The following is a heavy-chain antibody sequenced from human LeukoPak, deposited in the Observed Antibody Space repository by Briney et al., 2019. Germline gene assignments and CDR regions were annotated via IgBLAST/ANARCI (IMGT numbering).Heavy chain of an antibody. J-gene: IGHJ5*02. Sequence: PSETLSLTCTVSGGSISSSSYYWGWIRQPPGKGLEWIGSIYYSGSTYYNPSLKSRVTISVDTSKNQFSLKLSSVTAADTAVYYCARMSGYSYGYFKDPGGQGTLVTVSS. V-gene: IGHV4-39*01. CDR1: GGSISSSSYY. CDR3: ARMSGYSYGYFKDP. D-gene: IGHD5-18*01. CDR2: IYYSGST.